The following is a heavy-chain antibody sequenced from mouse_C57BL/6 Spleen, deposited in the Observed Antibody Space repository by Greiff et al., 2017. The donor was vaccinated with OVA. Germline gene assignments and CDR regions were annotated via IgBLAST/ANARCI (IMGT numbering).Heavy chain of an antibody. CDR1: GYTFTDYY. V-gene: IGHV1-76*01. J-gene: IGHJ2*01. CDR2: IYPGSGNT. Sequence: VQLQQSGAELVRPGASVKLSCKASGYTFTDYYINWVKQRPGQGLEWIARIYPGSGNTYYNEKFKGKATLTAEKSSSTAYMQLSSLTSEDSAVYFCARGRYGYYAPCDYWGQGTTLTVSS. CDR3: ARGRYGYYAPCDY. D-gene: IGHD2-3*01.